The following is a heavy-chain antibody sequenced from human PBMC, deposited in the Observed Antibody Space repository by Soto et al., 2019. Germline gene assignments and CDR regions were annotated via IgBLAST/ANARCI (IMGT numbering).Heavy chain of an antibody. J-gene: IGHJ4*02. CDR3: ARPLLTGYTAGGTAVDY. CDR2: IFVTSTTI. V-gene: IGHV3-48*04. CDR1: GFSFSSYS. Sequence: GGSLRLSCVASGFSFSSYSMVWVRQAPGKGLEWISYIFVTSTTIYYADSVKGRFTVSRDNTQNSLFLQLNSLRVEDTAIYYCARPLLTGYTAGGTAVDYWGQATLVTVSS. D-gene: IGHD3-9*01.